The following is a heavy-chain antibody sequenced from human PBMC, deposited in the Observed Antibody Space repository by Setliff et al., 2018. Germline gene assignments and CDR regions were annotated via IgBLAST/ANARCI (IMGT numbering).Heavy chain of an antibody. J-gene: IGHJ4*02. CDR1: GFTFSDYY. CDR3: STKGVPGT. V-gene: IGHV3-11*01. CDR2: ISRGATSI. Sequence: PGGSLSLSCAASGFTFSDYYMSWIRQTPGKGLEWVAYISRGATSIYYADSVKGRFTISRDDATNSLYLQMNSLRAEDTAVYYCSTKGVPGTGGQGTLVTSPQ. D-gene: IGHD6-19*01.